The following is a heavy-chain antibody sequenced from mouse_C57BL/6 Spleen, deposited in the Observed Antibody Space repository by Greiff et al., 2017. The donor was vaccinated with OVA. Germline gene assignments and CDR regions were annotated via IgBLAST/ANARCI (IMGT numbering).Heavy chain of an antibody. D-gene: IGHD1-1*01. CDR3: ARSITTVVADWYFDV. CDR2: IYSSDSKT. V-gene: IGHV1-61*01. Sequence: QVQLKQPGAELVRPGSSVKLSCKASGYTFTSYWMDWVKQRPGQGLEWIGNIYSSDSKTHYNQNFKDKSTLTADKSSSTAYMQLSSLISEDSAVSYCARSITTVVADWYFDVWGTGTTVTVSS. J-gene: IGHJ1*03. CDR1: GYTFTSYW.